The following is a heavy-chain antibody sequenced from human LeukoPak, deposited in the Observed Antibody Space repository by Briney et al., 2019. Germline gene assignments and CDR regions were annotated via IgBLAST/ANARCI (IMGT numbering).Heavy chain of an antibody. J-gene: IGHJ3*01. D-gene: IGHD3-16*02. Sequence: GASVKVSCKASGYTFTSYGISWVRQAPGQGLEWMGWISAYNGNTNYAQKLQGRVTMTTDTSTGTAYMELRSLRSDDTAVYYCARDSITFGGVIVTLWGQGTMVTVSS. CDR1: GYTFTSYG. V-gene: IGHV1-18*04. CDR3: ARDSITFGGVIVTL. CDR2: ISAYNGNT.